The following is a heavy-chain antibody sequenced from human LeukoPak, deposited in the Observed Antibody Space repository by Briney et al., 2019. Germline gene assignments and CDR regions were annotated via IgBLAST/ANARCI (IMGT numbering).Heavy chain of an antibody. J-gene: IGHJ5*02. CDR3: ARSGGGYCSGGSCYGGGNWFDP. CDR1: GGTFSSYA. CDR2: IIPIFGTA. Sequence: ASVKVSCKASGGTFSSYAISWVRQAPGQGLEWMGGIIPIFGTANYAQKFQGRVTITADESTSTAYMELSSLRSEDTAVYYCARSGGGYCSGGSCYGGGNWFDPWGQGTLVTVSS. V-gene: IGHV1-69*13. D-gene: IGHD2-15*01.